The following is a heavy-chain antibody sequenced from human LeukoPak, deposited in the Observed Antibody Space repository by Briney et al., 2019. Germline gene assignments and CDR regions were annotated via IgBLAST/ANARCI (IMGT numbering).Heavy chain of an antibody. D-gene: IGHD6-13*01. CDR3: ARVGRWGTTAGHFDY. CDR1: GFTFSSYG. CDR2: ISYDGSNK. Sequence: GGSLRLSCAASGFTFSSYGMHWVRQAPGKGLEWVAVISYDGSNKYYADSVKGRFTISRDNSKNTLYLQMNSLRAEDTAVYYCARVGRWGTTAGHFDYWGQGTLVTVSS. V-gene: IGHV3-30*03. J-gene: IGHJ4*02.